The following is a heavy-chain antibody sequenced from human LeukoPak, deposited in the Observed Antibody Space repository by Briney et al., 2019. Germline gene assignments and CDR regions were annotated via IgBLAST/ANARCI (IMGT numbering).Heavy chain of an antibody. CDR2: IYYSGST. Sequence: SETLSLTCTVSGGSINSSGYYWGWIRQPPGKGLEWIASIYYSGSTYYNPSLKSRVTISVDTSKNQLSLKLSSLTAADTAVYYCARHEYSGSYYGLSWFDPWGQGTLVTVSS. CDR1: GGSINSSGYY. J-gene: IGHJ5*02. CDR3: ARHEYSGSYYGLSWFDP. V-gene: IGHV4-39*01. D-gene: IGHD1-26*01.